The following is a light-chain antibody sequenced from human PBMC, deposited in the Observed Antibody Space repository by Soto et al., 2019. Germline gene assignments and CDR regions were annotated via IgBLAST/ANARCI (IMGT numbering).Light chain of an antibody. V-gene: IGKV1-39*01. Sequence: DFQMTQSPSSLSASVGDRVSITCRANQNIGSYLNWYQQKPGRAPKVLIYAASSLQSGVPSRFSGSGSGTDFTLTTSSLQREDFATYYCQQSYSTPYTFGQGTKVEIK. CDR2: AAS. J-gene: IGKJ2*01. CDR3: QQSYSTPYT. CDR1: QNIGSY.